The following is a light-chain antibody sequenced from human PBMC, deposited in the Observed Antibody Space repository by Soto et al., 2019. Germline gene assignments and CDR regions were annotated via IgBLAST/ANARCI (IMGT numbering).Light chain of an antibody. CDR1: QFVSSN. CDR3: QQYHNWPFT. J-gene: IGKJ4*01. V-gene: IGKV3-15*01. Sequence: EIVMTQSPATLSVSPGERATLSCRASQFVSSNLAWYQQKPGQAPRLLIYETTTRASGVPGRFSGSGSGTEFTLTVSGLQSEDVAVYYCQQYHNWPFTFGGGTKVDIK. CDR2: ETT.